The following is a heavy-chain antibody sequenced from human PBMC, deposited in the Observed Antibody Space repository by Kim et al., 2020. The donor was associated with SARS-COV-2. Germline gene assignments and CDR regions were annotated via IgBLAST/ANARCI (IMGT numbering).Heavy chain of an antibody. CDR1: GFTFSSYA. CDR2: ISYDGSNK. V-gene: IGHV3-30-3*01. Sequence: GGSLRLSCAASGFTFSSYAMHWVRQAPGKGLEWVAVISYDGSNKYYADSVKGRFTISRDNSKNTLYLQMNSLRAEDTAVYYCAREAPYFWSGYVGPNWFDPWGQGTLVTVSS. CDR3: AREAPYFWSGYVGPNWFDP. D-gene: IGHD3-3*01. J-gene: IGHJ5*02.